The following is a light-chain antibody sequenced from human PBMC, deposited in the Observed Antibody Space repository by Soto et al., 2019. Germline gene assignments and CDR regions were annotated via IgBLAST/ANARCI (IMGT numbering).Light chain of an antibody. J-gene: IGLJ2*01. Sequence: QSVLTXPRSVSGSPGQSVTISCTGTSNDVGGYDYVSWYQQYPGKAPTYILYDVTKRPSGVPDRFSGSKSGNTASLTISGLQADDEADYYCCSYAGNYTFFGGGTKVTVL. V-gene: IGLV2-11*01. CDR2: DVT. CDR3: CSYAGNYTF. CDR1: SNDVGGYDY.